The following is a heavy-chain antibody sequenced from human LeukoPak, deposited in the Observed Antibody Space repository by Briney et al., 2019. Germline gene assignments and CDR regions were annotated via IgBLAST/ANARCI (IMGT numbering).Heavy chain of an antibody. V-gene: IGHV1-8*03. CDR1: GYTFTNYD. J-gene: IGHJ4*02. D-gene: IGHD5-18*01. CDR3: ARVLRLRGYNCFSLAY. CDR2: MNPNSGNT. Sequence: ASVKVSCKASGYTFTNYDINWVRQATGQGLEWMGWMNPNSGNTGYAQNFQGRVTITRNTSIGTAYMELSSLRSEDTAVYYCARVLRLRGYNCFSLAYWGQGTLVTVSS.